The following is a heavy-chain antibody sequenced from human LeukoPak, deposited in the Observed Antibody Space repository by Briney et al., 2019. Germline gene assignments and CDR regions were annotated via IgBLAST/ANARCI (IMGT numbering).Heavy chain of an antibody. CDR2: INSDGSST. V-gene: IGHV3-74*01. J-gene: IGHJ6*03. CDR1: GFTFSSYW. Sequence: GGSLRLSCAASGFTFSSYWMHWVRQAPGKGLVWVSRINSDGSSTSYADSVKGRFTISRDNSKNTLYLQMNSLRAEDTAVYYCAKDPLSYYYYYMDVWGKGTTVTVSS. CDR3: AKDPLSYYYYYMDV.